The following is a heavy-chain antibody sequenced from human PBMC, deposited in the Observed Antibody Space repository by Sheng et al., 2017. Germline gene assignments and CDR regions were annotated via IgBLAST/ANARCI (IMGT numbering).Heavy chain of an antibody. CDR2: IYTSGST. J-gene: IGHJ6*03. Sequence: QVQLQESGPGLVKPSETLSLTCTVSGGSISSYYWSWIRQPAGKGLEWIGRIYTSGSTNYNPSLKSRVTMSVDTSKNQFSLKLSSVTAADTAVYYCASDGYSSKHYYYMDVWGKGTTVTVSS. CDR3: ASDGYSSKHYYYMDV. CDR1: GGSISSYY. D-gene: IGHD5-18*01. V-gene: IGHV4-4*07.